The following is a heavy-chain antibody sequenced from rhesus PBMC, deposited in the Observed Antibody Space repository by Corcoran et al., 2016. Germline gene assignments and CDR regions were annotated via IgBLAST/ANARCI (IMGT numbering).Heavy chain of an antibody. Sequence: QLQLQESGPGLVKPLETLSLTCVVSGGSISNTYWNWIRQPPGNGLEGIDRISGSGGAPDYNPSLNSRITISRDMSKNQFSLKVHAVTAADTAVYYCARSGWTSWDNRFDVWGAGVLATVSS. CDR2: ISGSGGAP. V-gene: IGHV4-173*01. CDR3: ARSGWTSWDNRFDV. D-gene: IGHD2-39*02. J-gene: IGHJ5-1*01. CDR1: GGSISNTY.